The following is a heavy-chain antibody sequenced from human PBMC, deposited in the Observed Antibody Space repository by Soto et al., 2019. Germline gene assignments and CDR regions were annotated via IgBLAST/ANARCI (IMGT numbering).Heavy chain of an antibody. CDR3: AKGPSGYWQYYFDY. J-gene: IGHJ4*02. Sequence: PGGSLRLSCAASGFTFSSYAMSWVRQAPGKGLEWVSAISGSGGSTYYADSVKGRFTVSRDNSKNTLYLQMNSLRADDTAVYYCAKGPSGYWQYYFDYWGQGTLVTVSS. CDR1: GFTFSSYA. D-gene: IGHD3-22*01. V-gene: IGHV3-23*01. CDR2: ISGSGGST.